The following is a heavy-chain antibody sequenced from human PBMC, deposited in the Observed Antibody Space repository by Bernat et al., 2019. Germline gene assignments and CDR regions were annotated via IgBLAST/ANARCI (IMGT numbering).Heavy chain of an antibody. D-gene: IGHD6-19*01. CDR3: ARLSEYSSGWFYFDY. Sequence: QLQLQESGPGLVKPSETLSLTCTVSGGSISSSSYYWGWIRQPPGKGLEWIGSSYYSGSTYYNPSLKSRVTISVDTSKNQFSLTLSSVTAADTAVYYCARLSEYSSGWFYFDYWGQGTLVTVSS. CDR2: SYYSGST. V-gene: IGHV4-39*01. J-gene: IGHJ4*02. CDR1: GGSISSSSYY.